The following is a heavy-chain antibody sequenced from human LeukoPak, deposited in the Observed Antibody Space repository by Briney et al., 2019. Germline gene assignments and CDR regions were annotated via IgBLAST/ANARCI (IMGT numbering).Heavy chain of an antibody. D-gene: IGHD3-22*01. V-gene: IGHV4-61*02. CDR2: IYTSGST. CDR1: GGSVSSGSYY. Sequence: SETLSLTCTVSGGSVSSGSYYWSWIRQPLGKGLEWIGRIYTSGSTNYNPSLKSRVTISVDTSKNQFSLKLSSVTAADTAVYYCAREKLYYDSSGYYQNFDYWGQGTLVTVSS. CDR3: AREKLYYDSSGYYQNFDY. J-gene: IGHJ4*02.